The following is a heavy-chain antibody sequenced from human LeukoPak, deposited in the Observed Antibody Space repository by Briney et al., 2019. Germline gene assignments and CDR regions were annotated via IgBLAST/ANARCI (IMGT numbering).Heavy chain of an antibody. CDR3: ARGVGASSR. CDR1: GGSISSGGYY. Sequence: SQTLSLTCTVSGGSISSGGYYWSWIRQPPGKGLGWIGYIYHSGSTYYNPSLKSRVTISVDRSKNQFSLKLSSVTAADTAVYYCARGVGASSRWGQGTLVTVSS. CDR2: IYHSGST. V-gene: IGHV4-30-2*01. J-gene: IGHJ4*02. D-gene: IGHD1-26*01.